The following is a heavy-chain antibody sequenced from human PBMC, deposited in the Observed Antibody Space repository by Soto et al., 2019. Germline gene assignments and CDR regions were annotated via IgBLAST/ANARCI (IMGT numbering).Heavy chain of an antibody. CDR3: ARDFMPVGRRRGNYHSYMDF. Sequence: ASVKVSCKASGYTFTSYYMHWVRQAPGQGLEWMGIINPSGGSTSYAQKFQGRVTMTRDTSTSTVYMELRRLRSEDTAVYYRARDFMPVGRRRGNYHSYMDFGGKGTPFPVS. V-gene: IGHV1-46*01. D-gene: IGHD3-16*02. CDR1: GYTFTSYY. CDR2: INPSGGST. J-gene: IGHJ6*03.